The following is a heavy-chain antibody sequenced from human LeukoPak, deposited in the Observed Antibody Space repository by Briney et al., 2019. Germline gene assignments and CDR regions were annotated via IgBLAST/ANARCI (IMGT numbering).Heavy chain of an antibody. CDR3: ATRYCTISACRASSYKSFDV. J-gene: IGHJ6*04. V-gene: IGHV3-30-3*01. Sequence: GGSLRLSCAASGFTFSSYAMHWVRQAPGKGLEWVAVISYDGSNKYYADSVKGRFTISRDNSKNTLYLQMNSLRAEDTAVYYCATRYCTISACRASSYKSFDVWGKGTTVIVSS. CDR2: ISYDGSNK. CDR1: GFTFSSYA. D-gene: IGHD2-8*01.